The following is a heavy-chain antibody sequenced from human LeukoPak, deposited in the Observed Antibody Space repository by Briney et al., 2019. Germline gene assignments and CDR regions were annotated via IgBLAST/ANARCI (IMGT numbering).Heavy chain of an antibody. CDR3: PRVFSYYTYSFDY. Sequence: GGSLRLSCAGFGFTFRSYEMNWVGQAPGKGLEWISYISSTGSAIYYADSVKGRFTISRDNAKNSLYLQMNSLSAEDTAVYYCPRVFSYYTYSFDYWGQGTLVTVSS. CDR1: GFTFRSYE. D-gene: IGHD3-22*01. J-gene: IGHJ4*02. V-gene: IGHV3-48*03. CDR2: ISSTGSAI.